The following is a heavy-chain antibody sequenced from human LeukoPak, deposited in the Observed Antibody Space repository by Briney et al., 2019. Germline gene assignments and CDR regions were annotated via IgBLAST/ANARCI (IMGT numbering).Heavy chain of an antibody. J-gene: IGHJ6*02. CDR2: ISFDGSNK. V-gene: IGHV3-30-3*01. CDR3: ARDHDILTGYIQRGAFHSYGMDV. D-gene: IGHD3-9*01. Sequence: PGGSLRLSCAASGFTFSTYAMHWVRQAPGKGLEWVALISFDGSNKYYADSVKGRLTISREKSKNTVFLQMNSLRAEDTAVYYCARDHDILTGYIQRGAFHSYGMDVWGQGTTVTVSS. CDR1: GFTFSTYA.